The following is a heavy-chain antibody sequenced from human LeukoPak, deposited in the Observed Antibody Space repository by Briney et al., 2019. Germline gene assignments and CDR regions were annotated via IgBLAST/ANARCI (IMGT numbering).Heavy chain of an antibody. CDR3: ARPSVVGPIH. CDR2: INTDGTTT. Sequence: QPGGSLRLSCAASGFIFSSYWMHWVRQAPGKGLEWVSRINTDGTTTNYADSVKGRFTISRDNAKNTLYLQMNSLRVEDTAVYYCARPSVVGPIHWGQGTLVTVSS. J-gene: IGHJ4*02. V-gene: IGHV3-74*01. CDR1: GFIFSSYW. D-gene: IGHD1-26*01.